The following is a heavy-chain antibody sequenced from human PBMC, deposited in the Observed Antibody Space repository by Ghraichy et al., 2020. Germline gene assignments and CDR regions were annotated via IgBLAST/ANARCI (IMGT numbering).Heavy chain of an antibody. D-gene: IGHD1-26*01. J-gene: IGHJ4*02. CDR1: GFTFSSYA. V-gene: IGHV3-23*01. CDR3: AKDKGGIVGVVNDFDY. CDR2: IRSSDGRT. Sequence: GGSLRLSCAASGFTFSSYAMSWVRQAPGKGLEWVSSIRSSDGRTYYADSVKGRFTISRDNSKNTLYLQMNSLRAEDTAVYYCAKDKGGIVGVVNDFDYWGQGTLVTVSS.